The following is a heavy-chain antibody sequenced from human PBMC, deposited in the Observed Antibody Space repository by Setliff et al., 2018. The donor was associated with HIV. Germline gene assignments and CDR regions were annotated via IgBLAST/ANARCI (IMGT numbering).Heavy chain of an antibody. CDR1: GGTISSGSDY. D-gene: IGHD3-3*01. V-gene: IGHV4-61*09. Sequence: PSETLSLTCTVSGGTISSGSDYWSWIRQPAGKGLEWIGQIHISGTTNYNPSLKSRVTISIDTSKHKFSLKLTSVTAADTAVYYCARDVMEWFGNYFDNWGQGALVTVSS. CDR2: IHISGTT. J-gene: IGHJ4*02. CDR3: ARDVMEWFGNYFDN.